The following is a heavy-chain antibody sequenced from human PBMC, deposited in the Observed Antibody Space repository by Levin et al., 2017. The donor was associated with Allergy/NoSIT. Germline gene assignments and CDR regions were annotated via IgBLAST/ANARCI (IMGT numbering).Heavy chain of an antibody. J-gene: IGHJ4*02. Sequence: GESLKISCTGSGFTFGDYAMSWVRQAPGKGLEWVGFIRNKAHGGTTEYAASVKGRLTISREESKSIAYLQMNSLKTEDTAGYFCARGGPPNYVYNWGSYRDGYFDYWGQGTLVTVSS. CDR2: IRNKAHGGTT. V-gene: IGHV3-49*04. CDR3: ARGGPPNYVYNWGSYRDGYFDY. D-gene: IGHD3-16*02. CDR1: GFTFGDYA.